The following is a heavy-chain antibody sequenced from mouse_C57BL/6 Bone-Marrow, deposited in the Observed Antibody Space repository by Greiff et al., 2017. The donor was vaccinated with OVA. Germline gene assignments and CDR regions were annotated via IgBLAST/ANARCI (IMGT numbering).Heavy chain of an antibody. CDR3: ARAGYYYGSSYFDY. CDR2: ISYDGSN. J-gene: IGHJ2*01. V-gene: IGHV3-6*01. Sequence: EVQLQQSGPGLVKPSQSLSLTCSVTGYSITSGYYWNWIRQFPGNKLEWMGYISYDGSNNYNPSLKNRISITRDTSKNQFFLKLNSVTTEDTATYYCARAGYYYGSSYFDYWGQGTTLTVSS. CDR1: GYSITSGYY. D-gene: IGHD1-1*01.